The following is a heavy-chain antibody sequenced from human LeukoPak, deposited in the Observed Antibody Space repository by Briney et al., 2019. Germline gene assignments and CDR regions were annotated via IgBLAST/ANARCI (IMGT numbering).Heavy chain of an antibody. V-gene: IGHV3-49*04. D-gene: IGHD3-10*01. Sequence: GGSLRLSCGASGFTFSDYYMSWVRQAPGKGLEGVGFIRSKAYGVTTEHAASVKGRFTISRDDSKSIADLQMNSLKTEDTAVYYCSRADYYGSGSPISLDVWGKGTTVTVSS. J-gene: IGHJ6*04. CDR3: SRADYYGSGSPISLDV. CDR2: IRSKAYGVTT. CDR1: GFTFSDYY.